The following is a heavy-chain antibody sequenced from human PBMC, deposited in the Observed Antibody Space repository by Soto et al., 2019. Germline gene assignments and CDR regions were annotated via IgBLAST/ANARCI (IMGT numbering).Heavy chain of an antibody. V-gene: IGHV3-30-3*01. J-gene: IGHJ4*02. D-gene: IGHD3-3*01. CDR1: GFTLSSYS. CDR2: MSYDGSRK. Sequence: QVQLVESGGGVVQPGRSMRLSGAASGFTLSSYSMHWVRQAPGKGLDWVAAMSYDGSRKYFADSVKGRFTISSDNSKNTLSMQMHSLGAEDSAVYYLAIGRSVSKHDDFAYWGQGTLVTVSS. CDR3: AIGRSVSKHDDFAY.